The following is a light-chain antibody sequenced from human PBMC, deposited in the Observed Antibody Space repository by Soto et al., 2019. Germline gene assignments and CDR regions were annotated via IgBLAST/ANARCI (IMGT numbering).Light chain of an antibody. CDR2: YDS. J-gene: IGLJ7*01. Sequence: SYELTQPPSVSVAPGKTARITCGGNNIGSKSVHWYQQKPGQAPVLVIYYDSDRPSGIPERFSGSNSGNTATLTISRVEAGDEADYYCQVWVSSSDHAVFGGGTQLTVL. V-gene: IGLV3-21*04. CDR3: QVWVSSSDHAV. CDR1: NIGSKS.